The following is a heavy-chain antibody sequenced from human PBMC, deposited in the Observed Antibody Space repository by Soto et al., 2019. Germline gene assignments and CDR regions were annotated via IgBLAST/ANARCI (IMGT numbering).Heavy chain of an antibody. V-gene: IGHV1-69*01. J-gene: IGHJ4*02. D-gene: IGHD1-1*01. CDR2: IIPIFNTA. CDR1: GGTFSSYA. Sequence: HVELVQSGAEVKKPGSSVKVSCKASGGTFSSYAISWVRQTPGQGLEWMGGIIPIFNTANHAQKFQGRVTITTDESTSAVHMELSSLGSEDTAMYFCARDFPKNGNPVELRYRGQGSLVTVSS. CDR3: ARDFPKNGNPVELRY.